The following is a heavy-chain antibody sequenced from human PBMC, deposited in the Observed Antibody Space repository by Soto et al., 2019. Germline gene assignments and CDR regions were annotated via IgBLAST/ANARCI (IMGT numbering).Heavy chain of an antibody. CDR1: NFSISSGYY. V-gene: IGHV4-38-2*01. CDR3: ARTHSGSYYSVFNY. Sequence: KTSETLSLTGVVSNFSISSGYYWGCIRQSPGKGLEWIASIYRSGTTSYNPSLKSRVTISVDPSKNQFSLMLTAVTAADTAVYYCARTHSGSYYSVFNYWGRGSLVTVSS. J-gene: IGHJ4*02. D-gene: IGHD1-26*01. CDR2: IYRSGTT.